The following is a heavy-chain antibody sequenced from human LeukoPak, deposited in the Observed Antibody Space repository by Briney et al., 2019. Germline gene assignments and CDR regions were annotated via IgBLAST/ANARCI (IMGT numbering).Heavy chain of an antibody. CDR1: GGSIYNYY. V-gene: IGHV4-4*07. Sequence: SETLSLTCTVSGGSIYNYYWSWIRQPAGKGLEWIGRIYSGVRTDSNPSLKSRVTMSVDTSKNQFSLQLNSLTAADTAIYYCARGAVVGVWGQGTLVTVSS. D-gene: IGHD1-26*01. CDR3: ARGAVVGV. CDR2: IYSGVRT. J-gene: IGHJ3*01.